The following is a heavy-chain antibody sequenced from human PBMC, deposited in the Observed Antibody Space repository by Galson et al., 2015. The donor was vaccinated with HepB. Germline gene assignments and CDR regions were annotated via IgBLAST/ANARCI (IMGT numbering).Heavy chain of an antibody. V-gene: IGHV3-20*04. D-gene: IGHD3-9*01. CDR2: INWNGGST. CDR3: ARGDFILTGYNYFDY. CDR1: GFTFDDYG. Sequence: PRLSCAASGFTFDDYGMSWVRQAPGKGLEWVSGINWNGGSTGYADSVKGRFTISRDNAKNSLYLQMNSLRAEDTALYYCARGDFILTGYNYFDYWGQGTLVTVSS. J-gene: IGHJ4*02.